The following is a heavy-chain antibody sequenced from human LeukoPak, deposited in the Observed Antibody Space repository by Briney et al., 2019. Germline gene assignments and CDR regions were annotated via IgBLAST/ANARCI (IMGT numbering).Heavy chain of an antibody. CDR2: IWYDGSNK. Sequence: GRSLRLSCAASGFTFSSYGMHWVRQAPGKGLEWVAVIWYDGSNKYYADSVKGRFTISRDNSKNTLYLQMNSLRAEDTAVYYCARAKYHYGDYYYYYGMDVWGQGTTVTVSS. V-gene: IGHV3-33*01. J-gene: IGHJ6*02. CDR1: GFTFSSYG. D-gene: IGHD4-17*01. CDR3: ARAKYHYGDYYYYYGMDV.